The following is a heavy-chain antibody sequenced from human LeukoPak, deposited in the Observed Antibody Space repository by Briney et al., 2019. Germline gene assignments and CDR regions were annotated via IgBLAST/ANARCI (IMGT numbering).Heavy chain of an antibody. CDR1: GGSISSYY. CDR2: IYYSGST. V-gene: IGHV4-59*01. D-gene: IGHD6-13*01. CDR3: AREEAATGTVYY. J-gene: IGHJ4*02. Sequence: SETLSLTCTVSGGSISSYYWSWIRQPPGKGLEWIGYIYYSGSTNYNPSLKSRVTISVDTSKNQFSLKLSSVTAADTAVYYCAREEAATGTVYYWGQGTLVTVSS.